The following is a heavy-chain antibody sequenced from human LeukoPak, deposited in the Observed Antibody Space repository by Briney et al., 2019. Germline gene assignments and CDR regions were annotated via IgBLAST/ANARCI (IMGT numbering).Heavy chain of an antibody. CDR3: ARDGLLGSGYSQKGWFDP. CDR2: IYTSGST. CDR1: GGSISSYY. J-gene: IGHJ5*02. Sequence: SETLSLTCTVSGGSISSYYWSWIRQPAGKGLEWIGRIYTSGSTNYNPSLKSRVTMSVDTSKNQFSLKLSSVTAADTAVYYCARDGLLGSGYSQKGWFDPWGQGTLVTVSS. V-gene: IGHV4-4*07. D-gene: IGHD3-22*01.